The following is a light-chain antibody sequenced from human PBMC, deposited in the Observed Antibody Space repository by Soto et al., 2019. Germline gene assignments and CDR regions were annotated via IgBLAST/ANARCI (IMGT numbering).Light chain of an antibody. Sequence: DIQMTQSLSSLSASVGDTVTITCRASQSISNSLSWYQQKPGKAPKFLIYVASTLQRGVPSRFSGSESRTDFTLTISSLQPEDVATYYSHHTFSPPYTFGQGTNREIK. V-gene: IGKV1-39*01. CDR1: QSISNS. CDR2: VAS. J-gene: IGKJ2*01. CDR3: HHTFSPPYT.